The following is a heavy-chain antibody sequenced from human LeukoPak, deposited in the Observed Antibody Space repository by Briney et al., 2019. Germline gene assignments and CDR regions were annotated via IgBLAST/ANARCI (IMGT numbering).Heavy chain of an antibody. J-gene: IGHJ4*02. CDR2: IYHSGST. V-gene: IGHV4-38-2*01. CDR1: GYSISSDNY. CDR3: ARAPRDSSSSNYMRRFDY. D-gene: IGHD3-22*01. Sequence: PSETLSLTCAVSGYSISSDNYWVWIRQPPGQGLEGTGGIYHSGSTYYNPSLKSRVTMSVDTSKNQFSLKLSSVTAADTAVYYCARAPRDSSSSNYMRRFDYWGQGTLVTVSS.